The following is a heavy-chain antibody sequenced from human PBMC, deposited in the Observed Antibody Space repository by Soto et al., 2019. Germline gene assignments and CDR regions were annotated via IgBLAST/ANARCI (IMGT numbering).Heavy chain of an antibody. CDR1: GYTFTSYY. V-gene: IGHV1-46*01. CDR2: INPSGGST. J-gene: IGHJ5*02. Sequence: ASVKVSCKASGYTFTSYYMHWVRQAPGQGLEWMGIINPSGGSTSYAQKFQGRVTMTRDTSTSTVYMELSSLRSEDTAVYYCARDRVLPNWNDEHDKYNWFDPWGQGTLVTVSS. CDR3: ARDRVLPNWNDEHDKYNWFDP. D-gene: IGHD1-20*01.